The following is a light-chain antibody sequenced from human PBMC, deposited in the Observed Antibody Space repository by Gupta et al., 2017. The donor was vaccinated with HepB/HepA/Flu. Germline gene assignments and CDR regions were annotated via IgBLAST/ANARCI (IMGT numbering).Light chain of an antibody. CDR2: EVS. J-gene: IGLJ1*01. CDR3: CSYAGSILYV. Sequence: QSALTQPASVSGSPGQSIHISCTGTSSDVGSYNLVSWYQQHPGKAPKLMIYEVSKRPSGVSNRFSVSKSGNTASLTISGLQAEDEADYYCCSYAGSILYVFGTGTKVTVL. CDR1: SSDVGSYNL. V-gene: IGLV2-23*02.